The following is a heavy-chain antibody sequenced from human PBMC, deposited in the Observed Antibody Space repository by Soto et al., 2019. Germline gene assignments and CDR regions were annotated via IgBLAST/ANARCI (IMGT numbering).Heavy chain of an antibody. D-gene: IGHD6-13*01. CDR2: IVYDGSNK. Sequence: QVQLVESGGGVVQPGRSLRLSCAASXXIFRNYGMHWVRQAPGKGLEWLGVIVYDGSNKYYEDSVKGRFTISRDNSKNTLYLQMNSLRGEDTAVYXXAKXXXEQXPGFDHWGQGTLVSVSS. J-gene: IGHJ4*02. V-gene: IGHV3-30*18. CDR3: AKXXXEQXPGFDH. CDR1: XXIFRNYG.